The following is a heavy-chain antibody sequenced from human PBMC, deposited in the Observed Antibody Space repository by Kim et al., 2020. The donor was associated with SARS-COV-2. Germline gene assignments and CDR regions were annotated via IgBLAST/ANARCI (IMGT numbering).Heavy chain of an antibody. CDR3: ARSFGGLLYYFDY. D-gene: IGHD3-10*01. V-gene: IGHV5-51*01. Sequence: YGPTFQGQVTISADKSISTAYLQWSSLKASDTATYYCARSFGGLLYYFDYWGQGTLVTVSS. J-gene: IGHJ4*02.